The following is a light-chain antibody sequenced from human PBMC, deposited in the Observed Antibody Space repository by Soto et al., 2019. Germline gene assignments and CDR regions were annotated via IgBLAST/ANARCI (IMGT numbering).Light chain of an antibody. CDR2: AAS. V-gene: IGKV1-39*01. J-gene: IGKJ4*01. CDR1: QTIRSY. Sequence: DIQMTQSPSSLSASVGDRVTITCRASQTIRSYLNWYQQKPGKAPVLLISAASSLQSGVPSRFSGSGSGTDFTLTISSLQPEYFATYYCQQSFSIPPLTFGGGTKVEIK. CDR3: QQSFSIPPLT.